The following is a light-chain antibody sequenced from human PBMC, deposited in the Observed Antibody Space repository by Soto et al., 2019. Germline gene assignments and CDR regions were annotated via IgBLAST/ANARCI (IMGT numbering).Light chain of an antibody. CDR1: QSVNSN. Sequence: EIVMTQSPVTLSVSPEERATLSCRASQSVNSNLAWYQQKPGQAPRLLIYDASTRATGIPARFSGSGSGTQFTLTISSLQSEDFAVYYCQQLHHWPRTFGQGTTVE. V-gene: IGKV3-15*01. J-gene: IGKJ1*01. CDR2: DAS. CDR3: QQLHHWPRT.